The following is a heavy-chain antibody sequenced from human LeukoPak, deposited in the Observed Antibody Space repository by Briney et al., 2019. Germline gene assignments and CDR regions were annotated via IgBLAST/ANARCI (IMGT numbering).Heavy chain of an antibody. Sequence: PGGSLRLSCAASGFTFSSYEMNWVRQAPGKGLEWVSSISSSSSYIYYADSVKGRFTISRDNAKNSLYLQMNSLRAEDTAVYYCARDSITMVRGSMDVWGKGTTVTISS. V-gene: IGHV3-21*01. CDR2: ISSSSSYI. CDR1: GFTFSSYE. CDR3: ARDSITMVRGSMDV. J-gene: IGHJ6*03. D-gene: IGHD3-10*01.